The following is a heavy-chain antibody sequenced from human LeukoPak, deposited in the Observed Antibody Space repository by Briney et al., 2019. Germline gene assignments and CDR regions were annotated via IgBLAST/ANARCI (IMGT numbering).Heavy chain of an antibody. J-gene: IGHJ4*02. V-gene: IGHV3-11*01. CDR2: ISSSGSTI. Sequence: GGSLRLSCAASGFTFSDYYMSWIHQAPGKGLERVSYISSSGSTIYYADSVKGRFTISRDNAKNSLYLQMNSLRAEDTAVYYCATIPGLAGRYFDYWGQGTLVTVSS. D-gene: IGHD2-21*01. CDR1: GFTFSDYY. CDR3: ATIPGLAGRYFDY.